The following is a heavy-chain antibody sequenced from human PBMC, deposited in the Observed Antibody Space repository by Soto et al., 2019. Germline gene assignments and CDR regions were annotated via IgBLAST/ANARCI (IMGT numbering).Heavy chain of an antibody. D-gene: IGHD3-3*01. CDR3: AKGLNYDFWSEGLYYYYGMDV. J-gene: IGHJ6*02. CDR1: GFTFSSYA. CDR2: ISGSGGST. Sequence: GGSLRLSCAASGFTFSSYAMSWVRQAPGKGLEWVSAISGSGGSTYYADSVKGRFTISRDNSKNTLYLQMNSLRAEGTAVYYCAKGLNYDFWSEGLYYYYGMDVWGQGTTVTVSS. V-gene: IGHV3-23*01.